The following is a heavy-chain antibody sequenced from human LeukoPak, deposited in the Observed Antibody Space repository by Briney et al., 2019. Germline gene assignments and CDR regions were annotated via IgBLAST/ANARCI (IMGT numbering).Heavy chain of an antibody. J-gene: IGHJ5*02. CDR1: GDSVSSNSAA. Sequence: SQTLSLTCAISGDSVSSNSAAWNWLRQSPSRGLEWLGRTYYQSKLYNDYAVSVKSPIPLNPDPSKNQFSLQLNSVTPEDTAVYYCARDGDSGYDYGWFDPWGQGTLVTVSS. CDR3: ARDGDSGYDYGWFDP. D-gene: IGHD5-12*01. V-gene: IGHV6-1*01. CDR2: TYYQSKLYN.